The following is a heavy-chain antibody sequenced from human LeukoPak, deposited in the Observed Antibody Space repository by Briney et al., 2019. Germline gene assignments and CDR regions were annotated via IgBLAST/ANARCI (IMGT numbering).Heavy chain of an antibody. J-gene: IGHJ4*02. V-gene: IGHV3-66*01. D-gene: IGHD5-24*01. CDR2: IYSGGST. CDR3: ARVGQGDGYNSFDY. CDR1: GFIVSSNY. Sequence: GGSLRLSCAASGFIVSSNYMSWVRQAPGKGLEWASVIYSGGSTYYADSVKGRFTISRDNSKNTLYLQMNSLRAEDTAVYYCARVGQGDGYNSFDYWGQGTLVTVSS.